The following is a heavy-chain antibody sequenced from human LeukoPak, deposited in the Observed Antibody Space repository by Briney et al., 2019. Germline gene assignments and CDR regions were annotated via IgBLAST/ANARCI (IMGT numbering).Heavy chain of an antibody. CDR3: ARSGGNSLGDWFDP. V-gene: IGHV1-69*05. CDR1: GGTFSSYA. J-gene: IGHJ5*02. Sequence: GASVKVSCKASGGTFSSYAISWVRQAPGQGLEWMGGIIPIFGTANYAQKFQGRITITTDESTSTAYMELSSLRSEDTAVYYCARSGGNSLGDWFDPWGQGTLVTVSS. CDR2: IIPIFGTA. D-gene: IGHD4-23*01.